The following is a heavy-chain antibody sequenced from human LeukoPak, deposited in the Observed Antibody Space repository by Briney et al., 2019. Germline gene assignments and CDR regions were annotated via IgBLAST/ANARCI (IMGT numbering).Heavy chain of an antibody. CDR3: ARRDLITMIVD. J-gene: IGHJ4*02. D-gene: IGHD3-22*01. Sequence: PSETLSLTCAVYGGSFSGYYWSWIRQPPGKGLEWIGEINHSGSTNYNPSLKSRVTISVDTSKNQFSLKLSSVTAADTAVYYCARRDLITMIVDWGQGTLVTVSS. CDR1: GGSFSGYY. CDR2: INHSGST. V-gene: IGHV4-34*01.